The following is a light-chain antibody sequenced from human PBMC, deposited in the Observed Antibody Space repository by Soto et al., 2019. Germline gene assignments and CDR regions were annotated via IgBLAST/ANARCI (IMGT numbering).Light chain of an antibody. CDR3: QQRSNWPPWT. CDR1: QSVSSNF. Sequence: EIVLTQSPGTLSLSPGESATLSCRASQSVSSNFLAWYQQKPGQAPRLLIYGVSSRASGIPDRFFGSGSGTDFTLTINRLEPEDFAVYYCQQRSNWPPWTFGQGTKVEIK. CDR2: GVS. J-gene: IGKJ1*01. V-gene: IGKV3D-20*02.